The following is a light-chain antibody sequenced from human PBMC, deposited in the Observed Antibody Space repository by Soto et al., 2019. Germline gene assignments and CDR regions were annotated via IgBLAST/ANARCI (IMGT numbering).Light chain of an antibody. V-gene: IGKV3-11*01. CDR3: HQRKSWPRT. Sequence: EIVLTQSPATLSLSPGERATLYCRASQSVSNFLAWYQQKPGQAPRLLIYDASNRATGIPARFSGSGSGTDFTLTISSLEPEDFAVYYCHQRKSWPRTFGQGTKV. J-gene: IGKJ1*01. CDR2: DAS. CDR1: QSVSNF.